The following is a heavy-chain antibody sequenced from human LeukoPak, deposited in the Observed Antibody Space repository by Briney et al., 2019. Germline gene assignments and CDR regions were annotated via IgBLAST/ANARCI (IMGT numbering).Heavy chain of an antibody. CDR1: GFTFSSYA. J-gene: IGHJ5*02. Sequence: PGGSLRLSCAASGFTFSSYAMSWVRQAPGKGLEWVSAISGSGGSTYYADSVKGRFTISRDNSKNTLYLQMNSLRAEDTAVYYCAKDREGYCSSTSCLYNWFDPWGQGTLVTVSS. CDR3: AKDREGYCSSTSCLYNWFDP. D-gene: IGHD2-2*01. CDR2: ISGSGGST. V-gene: IGHV3-23*01.